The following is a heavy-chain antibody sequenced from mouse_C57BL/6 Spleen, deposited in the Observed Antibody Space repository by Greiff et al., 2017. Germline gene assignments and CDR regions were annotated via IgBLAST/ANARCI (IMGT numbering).Heavy chain of an antibody. V-gene: IGHV8-8*01. CDR2: IWWDDDK. Sequence: QVTLKESGPGILQPSQTLSLTCSFSGFSLSTFGMGVGWIRQPSGKGLEWLAHIWWDDDKYYNPALKSRLTISKDTSKNQVFLKLANVDTADTATYYCARRADYSNYDYAMDYWGQGTSVTVSS. J-gene: IGHJ4*01. D-gene: IGHD2-5*01. CDR1: GFSLSTFGMG. CDR3: ARRADYSNYDYAMDY.